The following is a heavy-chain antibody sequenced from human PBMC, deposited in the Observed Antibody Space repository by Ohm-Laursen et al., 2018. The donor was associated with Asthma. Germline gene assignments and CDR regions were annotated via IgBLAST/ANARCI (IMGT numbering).Heavy chain of an antibody. J-gene: IGHJ5*02. V-gene: IGHV4-34*01. Sequence: SETLSLTCAVYGGSFSGYYWSWIRQPPGKGLEWIGEINHSGSTNYNPSLKSRVTISVDTSKNQFSLKLSSVTAADTAVYYCARASRVVTGYYGSAALNWLDPWGQGILVTVSS. CDR1: GGSFSGYY. CDR3: ARASRVVTGYYGSAALNWLDP. D-gene: IGHD3-9*01. CDR2: INHSGST.